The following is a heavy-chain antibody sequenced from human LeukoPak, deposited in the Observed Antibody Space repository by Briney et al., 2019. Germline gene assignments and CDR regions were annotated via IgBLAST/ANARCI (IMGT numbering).Heavy chain of an antibody. Sequence: SETLSLTCTVSSDSISSSSYYWGWIRQPPGKGLEWIGSIYYSGRTYYNPSLKSRVTISVDTSKNQFSLKLSSVTAADTAVYYCARGYCSGGSCYEVDYWGQGTLVTVSS. CDR3: ARGYCSGGSCYEVDY. D-gene: IGHD2-15*01. CDR2: IYYSGRT. J-gene: IGHJ4*02. V-gene: IGHV4-39*01. CDR1: SDSISSSSYY.